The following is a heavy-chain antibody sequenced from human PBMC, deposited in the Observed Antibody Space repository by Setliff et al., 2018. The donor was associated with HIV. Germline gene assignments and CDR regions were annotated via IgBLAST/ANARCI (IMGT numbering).Heavy chain of an antibody. D-gene: IGHD3-22*01. Sequence: PSETLSLTCTVSGGSISNSRYYWSWIRQPPGKGLEWIGSIYYSGSTYYNPSLESRVTISVDTSKNQFSLKLSSVTAADAAVYYCASRVYYYDSSGYLREEGFDPWGQGTLVTV. CDR1: GGSISNSRYY. V-gene: IGHV4-39*01. CDR2: IYYSGST. J-gene: IGHJ5*02. CDR3: ASRVYYYDSSGYLREEGFDP.